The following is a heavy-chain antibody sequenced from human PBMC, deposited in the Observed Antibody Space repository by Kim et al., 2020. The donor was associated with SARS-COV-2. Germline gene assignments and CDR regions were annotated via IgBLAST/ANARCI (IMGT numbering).Heavy chain of an antibody. J-gene: IGHJ6*02. D-gene: IGHD3-3*01. Sequence: SLKSRVTISDATSKNHFPLKLSSVTAADTAVYYCARGITIFGVVTNGMDVWGQGTTVTVSS. V-gene: IGHV4-31*02. CDR3: ARGITIFGVVTNGMDV.